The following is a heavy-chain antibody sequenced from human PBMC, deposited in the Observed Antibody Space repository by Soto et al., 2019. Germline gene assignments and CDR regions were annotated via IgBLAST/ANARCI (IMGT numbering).Heavy chain of an antibody. CDR2: ISSSSSYI. CDR3: ARSYYGSGPYNWFDS. Sequence: GGSLRLSCAASGFTFSSYSMNWVRQAPGKGLEWVSSISSSSSYIHYADSVKGRFTISRDNAKNSLYLQMNSLRVEDTAVYYCARSYYGSGPYNWFDSWGQGTLVTVSS. V-gene: IGHV3-21*01. D-gene: IGHD3-10*01. CDR1: GFTFSSYS. J-gene: IGHJ5*01.